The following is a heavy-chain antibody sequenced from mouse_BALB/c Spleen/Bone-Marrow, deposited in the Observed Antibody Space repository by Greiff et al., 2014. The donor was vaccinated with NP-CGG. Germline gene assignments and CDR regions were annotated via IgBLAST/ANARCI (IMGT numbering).Heavy chain of an antibody. CDR2: ISSGGSYT. J-gene: IGHJ4*01. CDR3: TKIYYGYDGGYYYAMDY. CDR1: GFTFSSYA. D-gene: IGHD2-2*01. Sequence: EVMLVESGGGLVKPGGSLKLSCAASGFTFSSYAKSWVRQTPEKRLEWVATISSGGSYTYYPDCVKGRFTISRDKAKNTLYLKMSSLKSENTAMYYCTKIYYGYDGGYYYAMDYWGQGTSVTVSS. V-gene: IGHV5-6-4*01.